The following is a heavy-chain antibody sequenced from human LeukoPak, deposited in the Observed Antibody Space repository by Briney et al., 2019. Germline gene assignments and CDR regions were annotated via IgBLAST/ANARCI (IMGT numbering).Heavy chain of an antibody. J-gene: IGHJ4*02. CDR1: GFTFDDYG. CDR2: INWNGGST. Sequence: RTGGSLRLSCAASGFTFDDYGMSWVREAPGRGLEWVSGINWNGGSTGYADSVKGRFTISIDSAKNSLYLQMNSLRAEDTAVYYCARDNLCYDSSGYYPFVDYWGQGTLVTVSS. D-gene: IGHD3-22*01. CDR3: ARDNLCYDSSGYYPFVDY. V-gene: IGHV3-20*04.